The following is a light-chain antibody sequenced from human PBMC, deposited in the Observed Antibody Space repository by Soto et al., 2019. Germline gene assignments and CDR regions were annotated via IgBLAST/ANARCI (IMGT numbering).Light chain of an antibody. CDR1: SNDVGGDNY. CDR2: DVS. J-gene: IGLJ2*01. CDR3: CSYAGSYTIVA. Sequence: QSALTQPRSVSGSPGQSVTISCTGTSNDVGGDNYVSWYQQHPGKAPKLMISDVSKRPSGVPDRFSGSKSGNTASLTISGLQAEDEADYYCCSYAGSYTIVAFGGGTKLTVL. V-gene: IGLV2-11*01.